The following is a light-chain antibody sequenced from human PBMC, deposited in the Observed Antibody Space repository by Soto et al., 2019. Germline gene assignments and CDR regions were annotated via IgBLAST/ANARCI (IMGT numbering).Light chain of an antibody. CDR2: LNSAGSH. J-gene: IGLJ2*01. CDR1: SGHSSYA. V-gene: IGLV4-69*01. Sequence: QAVLPQSPSASASLGASVKLTCTLSSGHSSYAIAWHQQHPEKGPRYLMKLNSAGSHSKGDGIPDRFSGSSSGAERYLTISSLQSEDEADYYCQTWGTGIQVFGGGTKLTVL. CDR3: QTWGTGIQV.